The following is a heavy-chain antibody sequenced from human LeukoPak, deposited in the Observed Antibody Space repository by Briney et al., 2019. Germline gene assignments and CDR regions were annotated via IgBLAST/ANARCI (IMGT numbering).Heavy chain of an antibody. D-gene: IGHD5/OR15-5a*01. V-gene: IGHV4-39*07. CDR1: DGSISSESYY. CDR2: AYNIGNT. J-gene: IGHJ4*02. CDR3: AREVLGSEDY. Sequence: PSETLSLTCTVSDGSISSESYYWGWIRQLPGKGLEWIGSAYNIGNTYYNPSLKSRVTISVDTSKNQFSLKLSSVTAADTAVYYCAREVLGSEDYWGQGTLVTVSS.